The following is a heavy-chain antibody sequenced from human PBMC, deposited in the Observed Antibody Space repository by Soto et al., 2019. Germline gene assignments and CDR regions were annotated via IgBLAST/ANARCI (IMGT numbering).Heavy chain of an antibody. J-gene: IGHJ4*02. Sequence: QMLESGGGLVQPGGSLRISCAGSGFTFSSYAMSWVRQAPGKVLEWVSSISASGGSTKYADSVKGRFTISRDNAKNTLYLQMNSLRAEETAVYYCAKDQEGGSYGLFDYWGQGTLVTVAS. V-gene: IGHV3-23*01. CDR3: AKDQEGGSYGLFDY. D-gene: IGHD1-26*01. CDR2: ISASGGST. CDR1: GFTFSSYA.